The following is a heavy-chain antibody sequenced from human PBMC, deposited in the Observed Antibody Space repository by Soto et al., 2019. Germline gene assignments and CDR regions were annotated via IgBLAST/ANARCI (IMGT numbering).Heavy chain of an antibody. CDR1: GGSISSYY. CDR2: IYYSGST. CDR3: ARVAFPLGTPLGDFNAFDI. J-gene: IGHJ3*02. D-gene: IGHD2-21*01. Sequence: PSETLSLTCTVSGGSISSYYWSWIRQPPGEGLEWIGYIYYSGSTNYNPSLKSRVTISVDTSKNQFSLKLSSVTAADTAVYYCARVAFPLGTPLGDFNAFDIWGQGTMVTVSS. V-gene: IGHV4-59*08.